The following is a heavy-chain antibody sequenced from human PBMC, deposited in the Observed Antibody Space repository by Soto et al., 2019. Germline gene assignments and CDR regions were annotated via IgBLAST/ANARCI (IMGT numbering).Heavy chain of an antibody. CDR3: ARGGTMVRGGYDY. Sequence: QVQLVQSGAEVKKPGSSVKVSCKASGGTFSSYTISWVRQAPGQGLEWMGRIIPILGIANYAQKFQGRVTIPADKSTRTAYMELSSLRSEDTAVYYCARGGTMVRGGYDYWGQGTLVTVSS. V-gene: IGHV1-69*02. CDR2: IIPILGIA. D-gene: IGHD3-10*01. CDR1: GGTFSSYT. J-gene: IGHJ4*02.